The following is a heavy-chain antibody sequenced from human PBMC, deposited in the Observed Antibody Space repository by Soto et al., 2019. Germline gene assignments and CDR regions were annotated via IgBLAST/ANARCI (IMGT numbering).Heavy chain of an antibody. Sequence: ASVKVSCKASGYTFTSYYMHWVRQAPGQGLEWMGIINPSGGSTSYAQKFQGRVTMTRDTSTSTVYMELSSLRSEDTAVYYCATRDCSSTSCYQGHDYWGQGTLATVSS. D-gene: IGHD2-2*01. CDR2: INPSGGST. CDR3: ATRDCSSTSCYQGHDY. CDR1: GYTFTSYY. V-gene: IGHV1-46*01. J-gene: IGHJ4*02.